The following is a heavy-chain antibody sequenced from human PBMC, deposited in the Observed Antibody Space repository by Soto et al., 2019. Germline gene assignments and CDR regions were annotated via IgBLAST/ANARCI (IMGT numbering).Heavy chain of an antibody. V-gene: IGHV3-53*01. Sequence: EVQLVESGGGLIQPGGSLRLSCAASGFTVSSNYMSWVRQAPGKRLEWVSAIYSGGSTYYADSVKGRFTISRDNTKTTMYLQMNSLRAEDTAVYYCAREVVVVAATRAYYYYCMDVWGQGTTVTVSS. CDR3: AREVVVVAATRAYYYYCMDV. J-gene: IGHJ6*02. CDR1: GFTVSSNY. CDR2: IYSGGST. D-gene: IGHD2-15*01.